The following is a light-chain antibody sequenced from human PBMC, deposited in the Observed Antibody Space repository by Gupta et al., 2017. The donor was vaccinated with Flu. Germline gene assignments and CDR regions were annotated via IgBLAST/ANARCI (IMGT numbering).Light chain of an antibody. Sequence: DIQMTQSPSSLSASVGDRVTITCRASQSISSYLNWYQQKPGKAPKLLIYAASSLQSGVPSRFSGSGSGTDFTLTSSRRQPEDFANYYWQQSYSTVTFGGGTKVEIK. J-gene: IGKJ4*01. CDR1: QSISSY. CDR2: AAS. V-gene: IGKV1-39*01. CDR3: QQSYSTVT.